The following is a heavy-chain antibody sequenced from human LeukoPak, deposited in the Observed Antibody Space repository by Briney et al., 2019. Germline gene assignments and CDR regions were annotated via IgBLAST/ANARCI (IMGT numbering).Heavy chain of an antibody. CDR2: IYHSGST. J-gene: IGHJ6*03. D-gene: IGHD2-2*01. CDR1: GHSISSGYY. CDR3: ARQPKTYCSSTSCSPGYYYYMDV. Sequence: SETLSLTCAVSGHSISSGYYWGWIRQPPGKGLEWIGSIYHSGSTYYNPSLKSRVTISVDTSKNQFSLKLSSVTAADTAVYYCARQPKTYCSSTSCSPGYYYYMDVWGKGTTVTVSS. V-gene: IGHV4-38-2*01.